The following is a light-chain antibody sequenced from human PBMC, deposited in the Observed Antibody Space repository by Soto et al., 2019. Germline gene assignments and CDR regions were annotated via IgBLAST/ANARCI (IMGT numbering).Light chain of an antibody. CDR2: DNT. Sequence: QSVLTQPPSVSGAPGERVTISCTGSSSDIGAGYRVRWYQQVPGTAPKLLIYDNTNRPSGVSVRFSGSKSGTSASLAISGLQAEDEADYYCQSYDSSLIGLIFGLGTKLTVL. J-gene: IGLJ2*01. V-gene: IGLV1-40*01. CDR3: QSYDSSLIGLI. CDR1: SSDIGAGYR.